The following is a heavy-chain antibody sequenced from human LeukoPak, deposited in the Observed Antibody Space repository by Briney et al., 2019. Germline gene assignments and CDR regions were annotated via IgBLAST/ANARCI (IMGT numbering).Heavy chain of an antibody. V-gene: IGHV1-18*01. CDR2: ISAYNGNA. J-gene: IGHJ1*01. CDR1: GYTFTSYG. D-gene: IGHD3-22*01. Sequence: ASVKVSCMAYGYTFTSYGISWVRQAPGQGLEWMGWISAYNGNANYAQKLQGRVTMIPDTCTSTAYMELKSLRSDDTAVYYCAREPLTYYYDSSGYQGYFQHWGQGTLVTVSS. CDR3: AREPLTYYYDSSGYQGYFQH.